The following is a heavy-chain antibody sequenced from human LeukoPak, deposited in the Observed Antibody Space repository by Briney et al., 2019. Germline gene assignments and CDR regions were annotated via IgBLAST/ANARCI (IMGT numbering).Heavy chain of an antibody. J-gene: IGHJ6*03. CDR1: GFTFSSYS. V-gene: IGHV3-21*01. Sequence: GGSLRLSCAASGFTFSSYSMNWVRQAPGKGLEWVSSISSSSSYIYYADSVKGRFTISRDNAKNSLYLQMNSLRAEDTAVYYCAREGRGMATIPYYRDVGGKGTTVTVSS. CDR2: ISSSSSYI. D-gene: IGHD5-24*01. CDR3: AREGRGMATIPYYRDV.